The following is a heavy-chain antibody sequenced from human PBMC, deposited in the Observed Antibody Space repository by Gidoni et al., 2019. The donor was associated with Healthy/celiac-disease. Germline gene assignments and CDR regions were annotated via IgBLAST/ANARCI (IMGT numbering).Heavy chain of an antibody. J-gene: IGHJ4*02. CDR2: INHSGST. CDR3: ASGDYVDY. Sequence: QVQLQQWGAGLLKPSETLSLTCAVYGGSFSGYYWSWTRQPPGKGLEWIGEINHSGSTNYNPSLKSRVTISVDTSKNQFSLKLSSVTAADTAVYYCASGDYVDYWGQGTLVTVSS. CDR1: GGSFSGYY. V-gene: IGHV4-34*01.